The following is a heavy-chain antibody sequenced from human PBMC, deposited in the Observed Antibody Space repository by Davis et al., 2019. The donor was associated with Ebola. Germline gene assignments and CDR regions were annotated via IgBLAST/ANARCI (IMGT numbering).Heavy chain of an antibody. CDR2: ISSSGSTI. D-gene: IGHD5-24*01. CDR3: AREMATCGMDV. Sequence: PGGSLRLSCAASGFTFSSYEMNWVRQAPGKGLEWVSYISSSGSTIYYADSVKGRFTISRDNAKNSLYLQMNSLRAEDTAVYYCAREMATCGMDVWGQGTTVTVSS. CDR1: GFTFSSYE. J-gene: IGHJ6*02. V-gene: IGHV3-48*03.